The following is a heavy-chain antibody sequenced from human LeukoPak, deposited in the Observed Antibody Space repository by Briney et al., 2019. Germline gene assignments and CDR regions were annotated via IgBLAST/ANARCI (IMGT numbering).Heavy chain of an antibody. CDR2: INPSGGST. Sequence: GASVKVSCKASGYTFTSYYMHWVRQAPGQGLEWMGIINPSGGSTSYAQKFQGRVTMTRDTATSTVYMELSSLRSEDTAVYYCASTPRRHHGPNYYGSGAGYWGQGTLVTVSS. J-gene: IGHJ4*02. CDR3: ASTPRRHHGPNYYGSGAGY. V-gene: IGHV1-46*01. D-gene: IGHD3-10*01. CDR1: GYTFTSYY.